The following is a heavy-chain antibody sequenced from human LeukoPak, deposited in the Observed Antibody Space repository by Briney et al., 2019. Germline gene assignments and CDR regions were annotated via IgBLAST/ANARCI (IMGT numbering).Heavy chain of an antibody. Sequence: GGSLRLSCAASGFTFSSYAMHWVRQAPGKGLEWVAVISYDGSNKYYADSVKGRFTISRDNSKNTLYLQMNSLRAEDTAVYYCASQTGYSSSWYSFFDYYDSSGYSGFQDYWGQGTLVTVSS. V-gene: IGHV3-30-3*01. J-gene: IGHJ4*02. CDR2: ISYDGSNK. D-gene: IGHD3-22*01. CDR3: ASQTGYSSSWYSFFDYYDSSGYSGFQDY. CDR1: GFTFSSYA.